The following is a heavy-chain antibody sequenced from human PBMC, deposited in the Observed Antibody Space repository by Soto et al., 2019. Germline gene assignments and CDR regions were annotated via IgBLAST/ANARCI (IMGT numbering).Heavy chain of an antibody. Sequence: EVQLLESGGGLVQPGGSLRLSCAASGFTFSSYAMSWVRQAPGKGLEWVSAISGSGGSTYYADSVKGRFTISRDNSKNTLYLQMNSMRAEDTAVYYCAKVKTPQKWFDPWGQGTLVTVSS. CDR2: ISGSGGST. V-gene: IGHV3-23*01. CDR1: GFTFSSYA. J-gene: IGHJ5*02. CDR3: AKVKTPQKWFDP.